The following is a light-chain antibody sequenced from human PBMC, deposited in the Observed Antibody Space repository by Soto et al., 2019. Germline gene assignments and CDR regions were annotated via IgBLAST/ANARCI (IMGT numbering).Light chain of an antibody. Sequence: EIVLTQSPATLSSFPGDRATVSCRASQYINTSLAWYQHRPGQAPRLLIYPTSTRAAGIPARFSGSGTGTDFTLTISDLQPEDFAVYYCHQRQSWPRTFGQGTKVDIK. CDR2: PTS. J-gene: IGKJ1*01. CDR1: QYINTS. CDR3: HQRQSWPRT. V-gene: IGKV3-11*01.